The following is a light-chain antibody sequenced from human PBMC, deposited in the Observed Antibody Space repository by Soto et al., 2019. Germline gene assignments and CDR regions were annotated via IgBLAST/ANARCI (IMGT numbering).Light chain of an antibody. CDR3: QQYISSPLS. Sequence: EIVFPQSPGTLSLSPGEMANLHFSASQSVAANYLAWYQQKRGQAPSLLTYGASSRATDVPDRFSASGSGTDFALTISRLEPEDVAVYYCQQYISSPLSCGGGTKGDIK. CDR1: QSVAANY. CDR2: GAS. V-gene: IGKV3-20*01. J-gene: IGKJ4*01.